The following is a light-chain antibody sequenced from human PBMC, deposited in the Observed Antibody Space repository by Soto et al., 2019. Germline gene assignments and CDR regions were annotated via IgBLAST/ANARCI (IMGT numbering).Light chain of an antibody. CDR1: QSITNW. CDR2: KAS. CDR3: QQYGSYST. Sequence: DIQMTQSPSTLSASVGDRVTITCRASQSITNWLAWYQQKPGKPPKLLIYKASSLESGVPSRFSGSGSGTEFTLTISSLQPDDSATYYCQQYGSYSTFGQGTKLEIK. V-gene: IGKV1-5*03. J-gene: IGKJ2*01.